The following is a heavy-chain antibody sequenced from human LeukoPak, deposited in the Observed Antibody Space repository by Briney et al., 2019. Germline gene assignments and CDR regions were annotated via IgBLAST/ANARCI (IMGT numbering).Heavy chain of an antibody. D-gene: IGHD2-21*01. J-gene: IGHJ4*02. V-gene: IGHV4-39*07. CDR2: IYYSGST. CDR1: GRPISSSSYY. Sequence: SDPLSLPCTLSGRPISSSSYYWVWIRQPPGKRREWIGSIYYSGSTYYNPSLKSRVTISVDTSKNQFSLKLSPVTAADTAVYYCARVGCFFVGYWGQGTLVTVSS. CDR3: ARVGCFFVGY.